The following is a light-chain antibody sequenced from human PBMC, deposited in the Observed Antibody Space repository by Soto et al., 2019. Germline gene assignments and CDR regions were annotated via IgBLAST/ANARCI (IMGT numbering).Light chain of an antibody. V-gene: IGKV1-9*01. J-gene: IGKJ5*01. CDR3: QQLNSYPNT. CDR1: QGISSY. CDR2: AAS. Sequence: IQITQSPSNMHESVGDRVTLSCRASQGISSYLAWYQQKPGKAPKLLIYAASTLQSGVPSRFSGSGSGTEFTLTISSLQPEDFATYYCQQLNSYPNTFGQGTRLAI.